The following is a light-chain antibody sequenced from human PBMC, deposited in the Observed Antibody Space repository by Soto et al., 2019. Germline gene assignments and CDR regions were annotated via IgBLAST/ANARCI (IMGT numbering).Light chain of an antibody. CDR2: KAP. J-gene: IGKJ1*01. CDR1: QTISSW. CDR3: QHYNSYSEA. Sequence: DLQMTQSPSTLSGSVGARVTITCRASQTISSWLAWYQQKPGKAPKLLIYKAPTLKSGVPSRFSGSGSGTEFTITISSLQPDDCETYDGQHYNSYSEAFGQGTKVDI. V-gene: IGKV1-5*03.